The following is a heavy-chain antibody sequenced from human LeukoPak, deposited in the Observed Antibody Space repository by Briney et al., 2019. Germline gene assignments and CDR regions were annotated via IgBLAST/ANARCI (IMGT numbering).Heavy chain of an antibody. V-gene: IGHV1-69*05. J-gene: IGHJ4*02. CDR1: GGTFSSYA. D-gene: IGHD1-26*01. Sequence: ASVKVSCKASGGTFSSYAISWVRQAPGQGLEWMGGIIPIFGTANYAQKFQGRVTITTDESTSTAYMELSSLRSEDTAVYYCAREKRTNSGSYLDDYWGQGTLVTVSS. CDR2: IIPIFGTA. CDR3: AREKRTNSGSYLDDY.